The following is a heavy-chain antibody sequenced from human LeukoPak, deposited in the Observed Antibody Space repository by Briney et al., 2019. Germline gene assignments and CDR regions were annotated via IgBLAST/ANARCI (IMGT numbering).Heavy chain of an antibody. CDR1: GFTFSSYG. CDR3: AKNTRRYYYGSGVDYFDY. V-gene: IGHV3-33*06. Sequence: TGGSLRLSCAASGFTFSSYGMHWVRQAPGKGLEWVAVIWYDGSNKYYADSVKGRFTISRDNSKNTLYLQRNSLRAEDTAVYYCAKNTRRYYYGSGVDYFDYWGQGTLVTVSS. D-gene: IGHD3-10*01. CDR2: IWYDGSNK. J-gene: IGHJ4*02.